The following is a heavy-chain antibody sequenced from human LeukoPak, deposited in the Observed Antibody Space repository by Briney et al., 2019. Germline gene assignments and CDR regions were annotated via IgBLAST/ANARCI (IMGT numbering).Heavy chain of an antibody. CDR2: IFYSGSI. Sequence: ASETLSLTCTVPGGSISSGGYYWSWIRQHPGKGLEWIGYIFYSGSIYYNPSLKSRLTISVDTSNNQFSLRLNSVTAADTAVYFCARRGGSRSFDYWGQGTLVTDSS. CDR1: GGSISSGGYY. D-gene: IGHD6-13*01. V-gene: IGHV4-31*03. CDR3: ARRGGSRSFDY. J-gene: IGHJ4*02.